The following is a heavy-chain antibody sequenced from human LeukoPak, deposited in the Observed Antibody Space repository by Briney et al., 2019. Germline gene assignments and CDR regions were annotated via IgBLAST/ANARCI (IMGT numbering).Heavy chain of an antibody. Sequence: GGTLRLSCAASGFTFSSYGMSWVRQAPGKGLEWVSAISGSGGSTYYADSVKGRFTISRDNSKNTLYLQMNSLRAEDTAVYYCAKRGITVVRGVINSPYYFDYWGQGTLVTVSS. J-gene: IGHJ4*02. CDR3: AKRGITVVRGVINSPYYFDY. CDR2: ISGSGGST. V-gene: IGHV3-23*01. D-gene: IGHD3-10*01. CDR1: GFTFSSYG.